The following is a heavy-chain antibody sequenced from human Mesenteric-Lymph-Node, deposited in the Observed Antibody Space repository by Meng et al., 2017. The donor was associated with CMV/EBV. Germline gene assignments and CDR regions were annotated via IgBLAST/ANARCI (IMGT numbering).Heavy chain of an antibody. CDR2: ISSSSSYI. CDR3: ARDRAIFGVVIKRYFEL. CDR1: FNFGSDG. V-gene: IGHV3-21*01. J-gene: IGHJ2*01. D-gene: IGHD3-3*01. Sequence: FNFGSDGVNWVRQDPGKGVGWVSSISSSSSYICYADSVKGRFTISRDNAKNSLYLQMNSLRAEDTAVYYCARDRAIFGVVIKRYFELWGRGTLVTVSS.